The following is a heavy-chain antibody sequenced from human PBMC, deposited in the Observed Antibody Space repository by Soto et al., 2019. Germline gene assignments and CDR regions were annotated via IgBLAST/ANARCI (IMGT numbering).Heavy chain of an antibody. V-gene: IGHV1-2*04. CDR3: ARGGYSGYSEILDY. CDR1: GYTFTGYY. J-gene: IGHJ4*02. Sequence: ASVNVSCKASGYTFTGYYMHWVRQAPGQGLEWMGWINPNSGGTNYAQKFQGWVTMTRDTSISTAYMELSRLRSDDTAVYYCARGGYSGYSEILDYWGQGTLVTVSS. D-gene: IGHD5-12*01. CDR2: INPNSGGT.